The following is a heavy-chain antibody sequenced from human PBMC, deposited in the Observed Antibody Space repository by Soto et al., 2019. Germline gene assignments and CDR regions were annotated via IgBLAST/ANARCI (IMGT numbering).Heavy chain of an antibody. V-gene: IGHV4-39*01. CDR1: GVSISSSSYY. CDR2: FYYSGST. Sequence: QLQLQESGPGLVKPSETLSLTCTVSGVSISSSSYYWGWIRQPPGKGLEWIGTFYYSGSTYYNPSLKSRVSISGDPSKNQFSLNLSSVTAADTAVYYCARSGDASPGGSYYYYYGMDVWGQGTTVTVSS. CDR3: ARSGDASPGGSYYYYYGMDV. D-gene: IGHD2-15*01. J-gene: IGHJ6*02.